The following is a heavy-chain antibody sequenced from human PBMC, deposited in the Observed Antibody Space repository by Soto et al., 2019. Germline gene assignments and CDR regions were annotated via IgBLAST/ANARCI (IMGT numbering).Heavy chain of an antibody. Sequence: GESLKISCKGSGYSFTSYWIGWVRQMPGKGLEWMGIIYPGDSDTRYSPSFQGQVTISADKSISTAYLQWSSLKASDTAMYYCVKGPAVRGLLVRVNYGMDVWGQGTTVTVSS. CDR2: IYPGDSDT. CDR3: VKGPAVRGLLVRVNYGMDV. CDR1: GYSFTSYW. V-gene: IGHV5-51*01. J-gene: IGHJ6*02. D-gene: IGHD3-10*01.